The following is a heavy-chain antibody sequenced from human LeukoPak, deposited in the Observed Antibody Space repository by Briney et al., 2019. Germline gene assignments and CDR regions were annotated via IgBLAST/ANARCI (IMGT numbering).Heavy chain of an antibody. Sequence: GGSLRLSCAASGFTFSNYGMHWVRQAPGKGLEWVTFIRYDGSNKFYADSVKGRFTISRDNSKNTLYQQMNSLRGEDSAVYYCATHMGYFDYWGQGTLVTVSS. V-gene: IGHV3-30*02. D-gene: IGHD2-21*01. CDR1: GFTFSNYG. CDR3: ATHMGYFDY. CDR2: IRYDGSNK. J-gene: IGHJ4*02.